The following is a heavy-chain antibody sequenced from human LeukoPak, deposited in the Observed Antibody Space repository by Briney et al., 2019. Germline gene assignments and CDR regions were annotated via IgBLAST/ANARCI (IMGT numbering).Heavy chain of an antibody. CDR3: ARGRYCSSGSCYFDY. D-gene: IGHD2-15*01. V-gene: IGHV3-7*01. CDR2: INQDRGAK. Sequence: PGGSLRLSCAASEFTFSNYWMSWVRQAPGKGLEWVANINQDRGAKYYVDSVKGRFTFSRDNAKNSVYLQVNSLRVEDTAVYYCARGRYCSSGSCYFDYWGQGTLVTVSS. J-gene: IGHJ4*02. CDR1: EFTFSNYW.